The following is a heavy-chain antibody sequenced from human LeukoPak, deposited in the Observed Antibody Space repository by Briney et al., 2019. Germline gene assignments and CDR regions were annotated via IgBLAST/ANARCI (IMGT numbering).Heavy chain of an antibody. V-gene: IGHV1-2*06. J-gene: IGHJ4*02. CDR3: ASFSLREPFDY. CDR2: IDPNSGGT. D-gene: IGHD1-14*01. Sequence: ASVKLSCKASGYTFTGYYMHWVRQAPGQGLEWMGRIDPNSGGTNYAQKFQGRVTMTRDTSISTAYMELSRLRSDDTAVYYGASFSLREPFDYWGQGTLVTVSS. CDR1: GYTFTGYY.